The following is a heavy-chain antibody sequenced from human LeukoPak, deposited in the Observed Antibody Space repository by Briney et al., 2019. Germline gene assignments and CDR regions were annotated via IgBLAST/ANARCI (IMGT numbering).Heavy chain of an antibody. CDR2: INHSGST. J-gene: IGHJ4*02. D-gene: IGHD6-19*01. Sequence: SETLSLTCAVYGGSFSGYYWSWLRQPPGKGLEWIGEINHSGSTNYNPSLKSRVTISVDTSKNQFSLKLSSVTAADTAVYYCARVDRIAVAGSYYFDYWGQGTLVTVSS. CDR3: ARVDRIAVAGSYYFDY. V-gene: IGHV4-34*01. CDR1: GGSFSGYY.